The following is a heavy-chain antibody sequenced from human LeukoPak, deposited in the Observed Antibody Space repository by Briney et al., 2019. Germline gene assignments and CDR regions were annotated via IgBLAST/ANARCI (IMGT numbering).Heavy chain of an antibody. D-gene: IGHD6-19*01. J-gene: IGHJ4*02. CDR3: AKDLDSSGWYGLDDY. CDR1: GFTFDDYT. V-gene: IGHV3-43*01. CDR2: ISWDGGST. Sequence: GGSLRLSCAASGFTFDDYTMHWVRQAPGKGLEWVSLISWDGGSTYYADSVKGRFTISRDNSKNSLYLQMNSLRTEDTALYYCAKDLDSSGWYGLDDYWGQGTLVTVSS.